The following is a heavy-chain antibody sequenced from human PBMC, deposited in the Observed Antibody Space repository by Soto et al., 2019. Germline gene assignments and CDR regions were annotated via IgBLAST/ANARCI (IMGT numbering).Heavy chain of an antibody. Sequence: EVQLVESGGGLVQPGESLRLSCAASGLTVSNNYMSWVRQAPGKGLEWVSVIYRGGNTYYADSVKDRFIISRDNSKNTLSLQMNPLRAEDTAVYYCAAQGVPAGKGPYAFDIWGQGTMVSVSS. D-gene: IGHD2-2*01. CDR2: IYRGGNT. CDR1: GLTVSNNY. CDR3: AAQGVPAGKGPYAFDI. J-gene: IGHJ3*02. V-gene: IGHV3-66*01.